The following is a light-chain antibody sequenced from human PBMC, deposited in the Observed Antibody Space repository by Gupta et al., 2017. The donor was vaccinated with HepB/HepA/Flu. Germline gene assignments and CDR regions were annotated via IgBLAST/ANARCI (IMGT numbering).Light chain of an antibody. CDR2: DAF. CDR3: QERSNWPLLT. J-gene: IGKJ5*01. V-gene: IGKV3-11*01. Sequence: EIVLTQSPATLSLSPGENVTLSCRASQSVGLSFAWYQQKPGQAPRLLVYDAFNGAAGVPAKFSGSGSGTDFTLTISSLEPQDFAIYYCQERSNWPLLTFGQGTRLDIK. CDR1: QSVGLS.